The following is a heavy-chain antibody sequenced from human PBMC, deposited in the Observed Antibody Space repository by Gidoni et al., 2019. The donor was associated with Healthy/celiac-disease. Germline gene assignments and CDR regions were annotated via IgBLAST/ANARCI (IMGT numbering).Heavy chain of an antibody. Sequence: EVKKPGSSVKVSCQAAGGTLSSYAIRWVRQGPGQGLEWRGGIITIFGTANYAQKFQGRVTMSEDESTITAYMELSSLRSEDTAVYYCARYYGYSGYDLYYYYYMVVWGKVTTVTVSS. CDR3: ARYYGYSGYDLYYYYYMVV. D-gene: IGHD5-12*01. CDR1: GGTLSSYA. V-gene: IGHV1-69*01. J-gene: IGHJ6*03. CDR2: IITIFGTA.